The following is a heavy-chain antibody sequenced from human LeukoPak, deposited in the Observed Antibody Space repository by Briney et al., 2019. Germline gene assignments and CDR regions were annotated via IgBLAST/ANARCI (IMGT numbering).Heavy chain of an antibody. J-gene: IGHJ4*02. D-gene: IGHD2-2*01. CDR3: ARSSTRSTSGNFDY. Sequence: SETLSLTCAVYGGSFSGYYWSWIRQPPGKGLEWIGEINHSGSTNYNPSLKSRVTISVDTSKNQFSLKLSSVTAADTAVYYCARSSTRSTSGNFDYWGQGTLVTVSS. V-gene: IGHV4-34*01. CDR1: GGSFSGYY. CDR2: INHSGST.